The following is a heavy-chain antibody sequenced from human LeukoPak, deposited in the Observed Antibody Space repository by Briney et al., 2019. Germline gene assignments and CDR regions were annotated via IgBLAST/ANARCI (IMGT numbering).Heavy chain of an antibody. CDR3: AADSEVVPADY. D-gene: IGHD2-2*01. CDR2: IVVGSGNT. V-gene: IGHV1-58*01. CDR1: GFTFTSSA. J-gene: IGHJ4*02. Sequence: EASVKVSCKASGFTFTSSAVQWGRQARGQRLEWIGWIVVGSGNTNYAQKFQERVTITRDMSTSTAYMELSSLRSEDTAVYYCAADSEVVPADYWGQGTLVTVSS.